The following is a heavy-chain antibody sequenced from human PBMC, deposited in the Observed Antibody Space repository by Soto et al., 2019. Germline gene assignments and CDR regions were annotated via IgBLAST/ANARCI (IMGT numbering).Heavy chain of an antibody. J-gene: IGHJ6*02. V-gene: IGHV6-1*01. CDR3: ARSEEDSDYYYYGLDV. CDR2: TYYRSRWYS. Sequence: SQTLSLTCVISGDSVSSSSVAWNWVRQSPSRGLEWLGRTYYRSRWYSDFAVSVRGRIVINADTSKNQFSLQLNSVTPEGTAVYFCARSEEDSDYYYYGLDVWGQGTTVPVSS. CDR1: GDSVSSSSVA. D-gene: IGHD2-15*01.